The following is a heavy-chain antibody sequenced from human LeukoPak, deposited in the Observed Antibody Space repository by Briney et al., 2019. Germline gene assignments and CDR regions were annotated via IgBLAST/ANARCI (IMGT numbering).Heavy chain of an antibody. Sequence: SETLSLTCAVYGGSFSGYYWSWIRQPPGKGLEWIGEINHSGSTNYNPSLKSRVTISVDTSKNQFSLKLSSVTAADTAVYYCARGPSYSGSHNDYWGQGTLVTVSS. V-gene: IGHV4-34*01. CDR1: GGSFSGYY. CDR3: ARGPSYSGSHNDY. CDR2: INHSGST. J-gene: IGHJ4*02. D-gene: IGHD1-26*01.